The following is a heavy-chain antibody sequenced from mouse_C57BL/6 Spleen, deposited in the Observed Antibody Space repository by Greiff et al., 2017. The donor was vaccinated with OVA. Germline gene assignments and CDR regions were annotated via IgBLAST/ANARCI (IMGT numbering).Heavy chain of an antibody. CDR2: IDPSDSYT. J-gene: IGHJ2*01. CDR1: GYTFTSYW. V-gene: IGHV1-69*01. CDR3: ATHYFDY. Sequence: QVHVKQPGAELVMPGASVKLSCKASGYTFTSYWMHWVKQRPGQGLEWIGEIDPSDSYTNYNQKFKGKSTLTVDKSSSTAYMQLSSLTSEDSAVYYCATHYFDYWGQGTTLTVSS.